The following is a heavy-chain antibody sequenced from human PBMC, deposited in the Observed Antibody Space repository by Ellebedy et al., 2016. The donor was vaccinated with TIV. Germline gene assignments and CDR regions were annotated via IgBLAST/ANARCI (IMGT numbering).Heavy chain of an antibody. CDR2: INQDGSEK. J-gene: IGHJ4*02. D-gene: IGHD3-3*01. Sequence: PGGSLRLSCAAFSSYWMSWVRQAPGKGMEWVANINQDGSEKYYVDSVKGRFTISRDNAKNSFYLQMNSLRAEDTAVYFCARGPATVFGVVKPLDYWGQGTLVTVSS. CDR3: ARGPATVFGVVKPLDY. V-gene: IGHV3-7*01. CDR1: SSYW.